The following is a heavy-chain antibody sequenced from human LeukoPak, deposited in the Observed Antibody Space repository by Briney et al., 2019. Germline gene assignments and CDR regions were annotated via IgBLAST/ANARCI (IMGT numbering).Heavy chain of an antibody. CDR2: ISNSGGRT. CDR3: AKSYNGYESKPDY. D-gene: IGHD5-12*01. Sequence: GGSLRLSCAAYGFTFSSHAMHWVRQAPGKGLEWVSSISNSGGRTFYTDSVKGRFTISRDNSKITLYLQMNSLRAEDTAVYYCAKSYNGYESKPDYWGQGTLVTVSS. CDR1: GFTFSSHA. J-gene: IGHJ4*02. V-gene: IGHV3-23*01.